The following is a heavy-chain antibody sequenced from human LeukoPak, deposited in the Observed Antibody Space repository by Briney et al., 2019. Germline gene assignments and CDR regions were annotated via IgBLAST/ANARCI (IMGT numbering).Heavy chain of an antibody. V-gene: IGHV4-39*01. J-gene: IGHJ4*02. CDR2: TYYSGNT. CDR1: GGSISSSSYY. CDR3: ARLAHSSGWYFDY. D-gene: IGHD6-19*01. Sequence: PSETLSLTCTVSGGSISSSSYYWGWIRQPPGKGLEWIGSTYYSGNTYYNPSLKSRVTISVDTSKNQFSLKLSSVTAADTAVYYCARLAHSSGWYFDYWGQGTLVTVSS.